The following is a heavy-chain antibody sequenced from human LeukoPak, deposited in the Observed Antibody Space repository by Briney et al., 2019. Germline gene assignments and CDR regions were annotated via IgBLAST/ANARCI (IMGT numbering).Heavy chain of an antibody. J-gene: IGHJ4*02. CDR2: IQYDGNNK. CDR1: GFTFSNAW. V-gene: IGHV3-30*03. Sequence: GGSLRLSCAASGFTFSNAWMSWVRQAPGQGLEWLTFIQYDGNNKNYADSVKGRFTISRDNSKNTLYLQLNSLRTEDTAVYYCARDYYNNYDVGFWGQGTLVTVSS. CDR3: ARDYYNNYDVGF. D-gene: IGHD4-11*01.